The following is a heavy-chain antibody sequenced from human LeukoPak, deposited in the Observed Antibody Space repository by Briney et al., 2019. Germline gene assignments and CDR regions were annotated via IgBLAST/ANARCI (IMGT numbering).Heavy chain of an antibody. J-gene: IGHJ5*02. D-gene: IGHD2-21*02. Sequence: ASVKVPCKASGYTFGIYGISWVRQAPGQGLEWMAWISPYDGDTNYAQKFEGRVTMTTETSTNTAYMEPRSLRSDDTAIYYCARDYCTRGGDCYKEDLFDPWGQGTLVTVSA. V-gene: IGHV1-18*01. CDR3: ARDYCTRGGDCYKEDLFDP. CDR2: ISPYDGDT. CDR1: GYTFGIYG.